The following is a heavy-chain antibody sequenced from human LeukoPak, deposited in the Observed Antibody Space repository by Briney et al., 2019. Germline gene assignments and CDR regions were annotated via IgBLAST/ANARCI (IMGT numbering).Heavy chain of an antibody. CDR3: ATESDYYDTSIFFSY. D-gene: IGHD3-22*01. V-gene: IGHV1-24*01. CDR1: GITLTELP. Sequence: ASVKVSCKVSGITLTELPIHWVRQAPGKGLEWVGRFDRDDGRTTSAQKFQARVTMTEDTSTDTAYMELSSLKSDDTAVYYCATESDYYDTSIFFSYWGQGILVTVSS. J-gene: IGHJ4*02. CDR2: FDRDDGRT.